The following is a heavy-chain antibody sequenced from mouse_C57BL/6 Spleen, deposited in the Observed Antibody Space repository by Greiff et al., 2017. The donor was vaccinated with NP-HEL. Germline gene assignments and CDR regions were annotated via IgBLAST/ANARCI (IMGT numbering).Heavy chain of an antibody. CDR3: ARRIYYGSSYWYFDV. CDR1: GYTFTSYW. D-gene: IGHD1-1*01. J-gene: IGHJ1*03. Sequence: QVHVKQSGAELVKPGASVKMSCKASGYTFTSYWITWVKQRPGQGLEWIGDIYPGSGSTNYNEKFKSKATLTVDTSSSTAYMQLSSLTSEDSAVYYCARRIYYGSSYWYFDVWGTGTTVTVSS. V-gene: IGHV1-55*01. CDR2: IYPGSGST.